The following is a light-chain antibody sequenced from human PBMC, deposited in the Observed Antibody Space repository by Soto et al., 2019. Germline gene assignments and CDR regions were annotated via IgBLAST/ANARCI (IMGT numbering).Light chain of an antibody. CDR2: DVS. CDR3: CSYSTDTTLYV. Sequence: QSALTQPGSVSGSPGQSITISCSGTNSDVGDYNLVSWYQQRPGEAPKLVIFDVSNRPSGVSDRFSGSKSGNTASLTISGLQAEDEGDYFCCSYSTDTTLYVFGSGTKVTVL. V-gene: IGLV2-14*01. CDR1: NSDVGDYNL. J-gene: IGLJ1*01.